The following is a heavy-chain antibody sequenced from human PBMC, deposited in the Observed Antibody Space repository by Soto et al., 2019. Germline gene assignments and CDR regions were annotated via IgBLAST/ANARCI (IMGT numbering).Heavy chain of an antibody. CDR3: AVYRHYPCMDF. CDR2: MNPNSGHT. V-gene: IGHV1-8*01. D-gene: IGHD3-10*01. J-gene: IGHJ6*02. CDR1: GYTFTTYD. Sequence: DSVKVSCKASGYTFTTYDINWVRQASGEGLEWMGWMNPNSGHTGYAQKFQGKVTMTRNTSISTAYMELSSLRSQDTAVYFCAVYRHYPCMDFWCQGTTAPLSS.